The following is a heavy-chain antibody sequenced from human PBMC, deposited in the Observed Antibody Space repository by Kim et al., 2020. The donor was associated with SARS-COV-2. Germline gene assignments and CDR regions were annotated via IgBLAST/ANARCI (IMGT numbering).Heavy chain of an antibody. J-gene: IGHJ5*01. D-gene: IGHD6-13*01. Sequence: SGPTLVKPTQTLTLTCTFSGFSLSTSGVGVGWIRQPPGKALEWLALIYWDDDKRYSPSLKSRLTITKDTSKNQVYLTMTNMDPVDTATYYCAHSYRSSSWYVTGDRREQNWFEPWGPGTLVTVSS. CDR2: IYWDDDK. CDR1: GFSLSTSGVG. V-gene: IGHV2-5*02. CDR3: AHSYRSSSWYVTGDRREQNWFEP.